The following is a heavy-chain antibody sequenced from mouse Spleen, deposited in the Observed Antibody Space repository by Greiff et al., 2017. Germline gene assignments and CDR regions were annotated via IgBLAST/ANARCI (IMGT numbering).Heavy chain of an antibody. CDR3: ARGSYDYAWFAY. V-gene: IGHV1-81*01. J-gene: IGHJ3*01. Sequence: QVQLQQSGAELARPGASVKLSCKASGYTFTSYGISWVKQRTGQGLEWIGEIYPSSGNTYYNEKFKGKATLTADKSSSTAYMELRSLTSEDSAVYFCARGSYDYAWFAYWGQGTLVTVSA. D-gene: IGHD2-4*01. CDR2: IYPSSGNT. CDR1: GYTFTSYG.